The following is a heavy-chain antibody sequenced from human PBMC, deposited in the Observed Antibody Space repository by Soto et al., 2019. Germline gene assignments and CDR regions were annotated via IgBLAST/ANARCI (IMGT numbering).Heavy chain of an antibody. Sequence: SLRLSCAASGFTFSSYSMNWVRQAPGKGLEWVSYISSSSSTIYYADSVKGRFTISRDNAKNSLYLQMNSLRDEDTAVYYCARETYDSSGYYTDYWGQGTLVTVSS. CDR3: ARETYDSSGYYTDY. D-gene: IGHD3-22*01. CDR2: ISSSSSTI. CDR1: GFTFSSYS. J-gene: IGHJ4*02. V-gene: IGHV3-48*02.